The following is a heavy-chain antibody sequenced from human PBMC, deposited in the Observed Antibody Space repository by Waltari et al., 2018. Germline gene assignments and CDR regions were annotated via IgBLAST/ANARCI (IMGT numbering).Heavy chain of an antibody. D-gene: IGHD6-13*01. CDR2: INPNSGGT. J-gene: IGHJ4*02. CDR3: ARDLGAAAAPFDY. V-gene: IGHV1-2*02. Sequence: QVQLVQSGAEVKKPGASVKVSCKASGYTSTGYNMHWVRRAPGQGLEWMGWINPNSGGTNYAQKFQGRVTMTRDTSISTAYMELSRLRSDDTAVYYCARDLGAAAAPFDYWGQGTLVTVSS. CDR1: GYTSTGYN.